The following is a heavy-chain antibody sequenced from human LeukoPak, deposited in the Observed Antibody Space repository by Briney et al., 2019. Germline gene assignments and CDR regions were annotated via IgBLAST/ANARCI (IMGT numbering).Heavy chain of an antibody. CDR1: GGSISSGDYY. CDR3: ARAWGFSRMDV. V-gene: IGHV4-30-4*08. Sequence: SETLSLTCTVSGGSISSGDYYWSWIRQPPGKGLEWIGYIYYSGSTYYNPSLKSRVTISVDTSKNQFSLKLSSVTAADTAVYYCARAWGFSRMDVWGKGTPVTVSS. D-gene: IGHD3-16*01. J-gene: IGHJ6*03. CDR2: IYYSGST.